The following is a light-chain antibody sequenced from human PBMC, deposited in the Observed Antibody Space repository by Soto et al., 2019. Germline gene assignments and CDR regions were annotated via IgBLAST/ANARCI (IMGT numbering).Light chain of an antibody. V-gene: IGLV2-14*01. Sequence: QSALTQPASVSGSPGQSITISCTGTSSDVGGYNYVSWYQQHPGKAPKLMIYDVSNRPSGVSNRFSGSKSGNTASLTNSGLQAEDEADYYCSSYTSSRNVFGTGTKLTVL. CDR2: DVS. J-gene: IGLJ1*01. CDR1: SSDVGGYNY. CDR3: SSYTSSRNV.